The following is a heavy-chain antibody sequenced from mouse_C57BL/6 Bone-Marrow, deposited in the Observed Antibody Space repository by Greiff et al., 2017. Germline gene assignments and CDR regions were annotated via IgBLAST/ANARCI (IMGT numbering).Heavy chain of an antibody. J-gene: IGHJ1*03. CDR2: IRNKANGYTT. D-gene: IGHD1-1*01. Sequence: EVKLVASGGGLVQPGGSLSLSCAASGFTFTDYYMSWVRQPPGTALEWLGFIRNKANGYTTEYSASVKGRFTISRDNSQSILYLQMNALRAEDSATYYCARYNYGSSYWYFDVWGTGTTVTVSS. CDR3: ARYNYGSSYWYFDV. CDR1: GFTFTDYY. V-gene: IGHV7-3*01.